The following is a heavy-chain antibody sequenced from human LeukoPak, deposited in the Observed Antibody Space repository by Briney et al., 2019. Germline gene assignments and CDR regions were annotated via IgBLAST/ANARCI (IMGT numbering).Heavy chain of an antibody. J-gene: IGHJ2*01. Sequence: SETLSLTCTVSGGSISSYYWSWIRQPSGKGLEWIGYIYYSGSTNYNPSLKSRVTISVDTSKNQFSLKLSSVTAADTAVYYCARDRGYSSGWYFDLWGRGTLVTVSS. CDR2: IYYSGST. D-gene: IGHD6-19*01. CDR3: ARDRGYSSGWYFDL. CDR1: GGSISSYY. V-gene: IGHV4-59*01.